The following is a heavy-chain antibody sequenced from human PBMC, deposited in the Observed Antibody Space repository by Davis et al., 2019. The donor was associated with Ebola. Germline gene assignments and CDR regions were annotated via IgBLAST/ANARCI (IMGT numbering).Heavy chain of an antibody. CDR1: GASISSYD. J-gene: IGHJ6*04. CDR2: IYNSTST. Sequence: SETLSLTCSVSGASISSYDWSWIRQAPGKGLEWIAFIYNSTSTNQNPSQQSRVTISIDTPNKQISLKLCSVTAADTAVYYCARGRLLEWPPTFYGLDVWGKGTTVTVSS. D-gene: IGHD3-3*01. V-gene: IGHV4-59*01. CDR3: ARGRLLEWPPTFYGLDV.